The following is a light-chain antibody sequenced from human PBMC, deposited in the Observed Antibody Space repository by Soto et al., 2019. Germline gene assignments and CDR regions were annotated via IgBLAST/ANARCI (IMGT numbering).Light chain of an antibody. J-gene: IGKJ5*01. Sequence: EIVMTQSPATLSVSPGERATLSCRASQSVSSNLAWYQQKPGQAPRLLIYGASTRATGIPVRFSGSGSGTEFTLTISSLQSEDFAVYCCQQYNNWPPVTFGQGTRLEIK. CDR2: GAS. CDR1: QSVSSN. CDR3: QQYNNWPPVT. V-gene: IGKV3-15*01.